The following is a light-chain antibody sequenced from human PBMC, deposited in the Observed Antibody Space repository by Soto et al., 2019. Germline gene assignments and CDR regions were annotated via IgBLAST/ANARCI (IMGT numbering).Light chain of an antibody. CDR1: SSDVGGYNF. CDR3: SSYAGSSVPVA. V-gene: IGLV2-8*01. J-gene: IGLJ2*01. CDR2: DVT. Sequence: QSVLTQPPSASGSPGQSVTISCTGASSDVGGYNFVSWYQQHPGKAPKLMIYDVTKRPSGVPDRFSGSKSGNTASLTVSGLQADDEADYYCSSYAGSSVPVAFGGGTKLPS.